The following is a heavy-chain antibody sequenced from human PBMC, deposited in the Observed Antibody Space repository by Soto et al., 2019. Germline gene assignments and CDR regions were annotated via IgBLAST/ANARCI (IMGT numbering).Heavy chain of an antibody. CDR2: VTYSGANT. V-gene: IGHV3-23*01. CDR1: GFTFGSYA. Sequence: GGSLRLSCAASGFTFGSYAMSWVRQAPGKGLEWVSLVTYSGANTYYAGSVTGRFTISRDNSRNTLYLQMSSLRVEDTAVYYCATPSLSTGGYSSFDSWGRGTLVTVSS. D-gene: IGHD1-26*01. CDR3: ATPSLSTGGYSSFDS. J-gene: IGHJ4*02.